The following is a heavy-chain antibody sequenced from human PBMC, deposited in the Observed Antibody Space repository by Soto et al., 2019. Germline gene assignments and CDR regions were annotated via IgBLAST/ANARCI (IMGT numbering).Heavy chain of an antibody. CDR2: IWYDGSNK. J-gene: IGHJ4*02. V-gene: IGHV3-33*01. Sequence: HPGGSLRLSCAASGFTFSNNCMHWVRQAPGKGLAWVAVIWYDGSNKYYADSVKGGFTISRDNSKITLYLQTISLRAEDMAVYYCARDPYGLDYWGQGTLVTVSS. CDR1: GFTFSNNC. CDR3: ARDPYGLDY. D-gene: IGHD3-10*01.